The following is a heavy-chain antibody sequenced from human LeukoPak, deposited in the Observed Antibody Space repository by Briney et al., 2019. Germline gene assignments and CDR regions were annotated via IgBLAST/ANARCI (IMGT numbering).Heavy chain of an antibody. CDR2: VSFDGNTK. J-gene: IGHJ4*02. D-gene: IGHD4-11*01. CDR3: ARAPGGLYSDSYYNLDY. Sequence: PGGSLRLSCATYGFTFSSYAMHWVRQAPGKGLEWVAVVSFDGNTKDYADSVKGRFTISRDSSMNTLYLQMNSLRAEDTAVYYCARAPGGLYSDSYYNLDYWGQGTLVTVSS. CDR1: GFTFSSYA. V-gene: IGHV3-30-3*01.